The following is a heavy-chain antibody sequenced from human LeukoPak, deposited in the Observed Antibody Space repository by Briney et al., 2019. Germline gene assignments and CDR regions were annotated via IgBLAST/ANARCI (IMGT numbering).Heavy chain of an antibody. CDR3: TRHQPNDGSGSYAHRFDA. CDR1: GFPFSDAW. CDR2: VKSKVDDGTT. V-gene: IGHV3-15*01. D-gene: IGHD3-10*01. Sequence: GSLSLSCASSGFPFSDAWMSWVGPAPGKGREWVGRVKSKVDDGTTDYAAPVKGRFTISRDDSQITLSMQMNSLKTAHTALHYCTRHQPNDGSGSYAHRFDAWDQGTLVTLSS. J-gene: IGHJ4*02.